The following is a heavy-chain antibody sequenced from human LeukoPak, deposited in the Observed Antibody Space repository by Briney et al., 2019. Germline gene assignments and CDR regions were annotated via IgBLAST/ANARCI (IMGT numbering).Heavy chain of an antibody. CDR2: INPNSGGT. V-gene: IGHV1-2*04. D-gene: IGHD3-16*01. J-gene: IGHJ4*02. CDR1: GYTFTGYY. CDR3: AREGSAMGEYYFDY. Sequence: ASVKVSCKASGYTFTGYYMHWVRQAPGQGLEWMGWINPNSGGTNYAQKFQGWVTMTRDTSISTAYMELSRLRSDDTAVYYCAREGSAMGEYYFDYWGQGTLVTVSS.